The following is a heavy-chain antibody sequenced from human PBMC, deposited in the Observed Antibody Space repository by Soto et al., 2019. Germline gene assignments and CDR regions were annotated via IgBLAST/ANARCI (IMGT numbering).Heavy chain of an antibody. J-gene: IGHJ5*02. D-gene: IGHD6-13*01. CDR1: GGTFSSYA. CDR3: ARDPRPSIAAAGTSWFDP. CDR2: IIPIFGTA. Sequence: GASVKVSCKASGGTFSSYAISWVRQAPGQGLEWMGGIIPIFGTANYAQKFQGRVTITADESTSTAYMELSSLRSEDTAVYYCARDPRPSIAAAGTSWFDPWGQGTLVTVSS. V-gene: IGHV1-69*13.